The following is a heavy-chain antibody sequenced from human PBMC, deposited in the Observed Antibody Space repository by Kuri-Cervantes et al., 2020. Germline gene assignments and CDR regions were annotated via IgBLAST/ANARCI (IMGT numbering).Heavy chain of an antibody. J-gene: IGHJ6*03. CDR1: GFTFSDYY. CDR3: ARDRQGYYGLKWGYYYYMDV. Sequence: GGSLRLSCAASGFTFSDYYMSWIRQAPGKGLEYISGSSGSTMYYADSVKGRFTISRDNSKNTLYLQMNSLRAEDTAVYYCARDRQGYYGLKWGYYYYMDVWGKGTTVTVSS. D-gene: IGHD3-10*01. V-gene: IGHV3-11*01. CDR2: GSSGSTM.